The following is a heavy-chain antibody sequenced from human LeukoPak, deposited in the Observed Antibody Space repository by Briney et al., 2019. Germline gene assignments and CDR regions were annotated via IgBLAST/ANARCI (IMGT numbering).Heavy chain of an antibody. Sequence: GGSLRLSCAASGFTFSSYAMSWVRQAPGKGLEWVAVISYDGSNKYYADSVKGRFTISRDNSKNTLYLQMNSLRAEDTAVYYCAKGIAAAGIPFDYWGQGTLVTVSS. CDR3: AKGIAAAGIPFDY. D-gene: IGHD6-13*01. J-gene: IGHJ4*02. V-gene: IGHV3-30*18. CDR2: ISYDGSNK. CDR1: GFTFSSYA.